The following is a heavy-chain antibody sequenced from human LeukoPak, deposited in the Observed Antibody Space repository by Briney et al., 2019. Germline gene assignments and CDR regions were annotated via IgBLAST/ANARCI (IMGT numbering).Heavy chain of an antibody. CDR2: IRERGGST. V-gene: IGHV3-23*01. CDR1: GISLSNYA. D-gene: IGHD3-10*01. CDR3: AKRGVVIRGILVIGYHQGAYHYDF. J-gene: IGHJ4*02. Sequence: GGSLRLSCVASGISLSNYAMTWVRQAPGKGLEWVSYIRERGGSTTYADSVKGRFTISRDSSLNTLYLQMNNLRAEDTAVYFCAKRGVVIRGILVIGYHQGAYHYDFWGQGVLVTV.